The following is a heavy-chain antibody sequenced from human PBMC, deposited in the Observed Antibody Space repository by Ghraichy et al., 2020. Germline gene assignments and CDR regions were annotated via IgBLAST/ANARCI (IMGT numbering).Heavy chain of an antibody. CDR1: GGSISSSSYY. CDR2: IYYSGRT. V-gene: IGHV4-39*01. CDR3: ASRKRSYYYFDY. J-gene: IGHJ4*02. D-gene: IGHD4-23*01. Sequence: SQTLSLTCTVSGGSISSSSYYWGWIRQPPGQGLEWIGSIYYSGRTYSTPSLKSRVPISVDTSKNQFSLKLSSVTAADTAVYYCASRKRSYYYFDYWGQGTLVTVSS.